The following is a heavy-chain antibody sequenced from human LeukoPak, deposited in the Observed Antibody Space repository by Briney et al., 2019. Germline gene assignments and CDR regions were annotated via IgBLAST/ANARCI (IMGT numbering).Heavy chain of an antibody. CDR3: AKLDYDRRYYFDY. CDR2: ISGSGGST. D-gene: IGHD3-22*01. J-gene: IGHJ4*02. Sequence: GGSLRLSCAASGFTFSSYAMSWVRQAPGKGLEWVSAISGSGGSTYYADSVKGRFTISRDNSKNTLYLQMSSLRAEDTAVYYCAKLDYDRRYYFDYWGQGTLVTVSS. CDR1: GFTFSSYA. V-gene: IGHV3-23*01.